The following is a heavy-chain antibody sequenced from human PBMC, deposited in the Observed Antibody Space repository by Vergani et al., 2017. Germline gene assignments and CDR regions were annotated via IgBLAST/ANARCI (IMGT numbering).Heavy chain of an antibody. CDR1: GFTFDTYT. CDR2: ISSGGGDI. V-gene: IGHV3-23*01. J-gene: IGHJ1*01. Sequence: EVQLLESGGGLVQPGGSRRLSCAGAGFTFDTYTMAYVRQAPGKGLEWVATISSGGGDIFYADAVKGRFTISRDNSKITLFLQMNSLKDEDTAVYYCTTAWGLYYLHGEYFQYWGQGTLVSVSS. CDR3: TTAWGLYYLHGEYFQY. D-gene: IGHD3-10*01.